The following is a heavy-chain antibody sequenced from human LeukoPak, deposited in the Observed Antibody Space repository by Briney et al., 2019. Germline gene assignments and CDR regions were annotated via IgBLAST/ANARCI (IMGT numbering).Heavy chain of an antibody. Sequence: PGGSLRLSRAASGFTFSSYGMHWVRQAPGKGLEWVAVISYDGSNKYYADSVKGRFTISRDNSKNTLYLQMNSLRAEDTAVYYCAKAYYDFWSGYYVPGWFDPWGQGTLVTVSS. J-gene: IGHJ5*02. V-gene: IGHV3-30*18. D-gene: IGHD3-3*01. CDR1: GFTFSSYG. CDR3: AKAYYDFWSGYYVPGWFDP. CDR2: ISYDGSNK.